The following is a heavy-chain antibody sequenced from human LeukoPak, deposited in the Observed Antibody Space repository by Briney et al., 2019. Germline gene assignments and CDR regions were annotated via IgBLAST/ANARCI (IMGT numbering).Heavy chain of an antibody. Sequence: GGSLGLSCAASGFTFDDYGMSWVRQAPGKGLEWVSGINWNGGSTGYADSVKGRFTISRDNAKNSLYLQMNSLRAEDTAVYYCARDQFRPAGYCSSTSCPQPDWFDPWGQGTLVTVSS. CDR3: ARDQFRPAGYCSSTSCPQPDWFDP. V-gene: IGHV3-20*04. D-gene: IGHD2-2*01. CDR1: GFTFDDYG. J-gene: IGHJ5*02. CDR2: INWNGGST.